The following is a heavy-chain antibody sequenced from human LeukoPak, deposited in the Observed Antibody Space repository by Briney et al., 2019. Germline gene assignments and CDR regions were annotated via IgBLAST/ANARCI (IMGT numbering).Heavy chain of an antibody. CDR2: IIPIFGTA. Sequence: SVKVSCKASGGTFSSYAISWVRQAPGQGLEWMGGIIPIFGTANYAQKFQGRVTITTDESTSTAYMELSSLRSEDTAVYYCASQSQQQLVTFDIWGQGTVVTVSS. D-gene: IGHD6-13*01. CDR3: ASQSQQQLVTFDI. CDR1: GGTFSSYA. V-gene: IGHV1-69*05. J-gene: IGHJ3*02.